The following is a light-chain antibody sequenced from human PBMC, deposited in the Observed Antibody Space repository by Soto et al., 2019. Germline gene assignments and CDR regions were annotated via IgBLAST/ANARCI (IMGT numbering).Light chain of an antibody. Sequence: QSVLTQPASVSGSPGQSITISCTGTSSDVGGYNYVSWYQQHPCKAPKLMIYDVSNRPSGVSNRFSGSKSGNTASLTISGLQSEDEADYYCSSYTSSSTPGVVFSGGTQLTVL. J-gene: IGLJ2*01. CDR1: SSDVGGYNY. CDR2: DVS. V-gene: IGLV2-14*01. CDR3: SSYTSSSTPGVV.